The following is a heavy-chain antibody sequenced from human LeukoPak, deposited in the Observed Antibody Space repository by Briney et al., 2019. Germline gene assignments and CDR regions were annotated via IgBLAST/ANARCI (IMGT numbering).Heavy chain of an antibody. CDR1: GYTFTSYG. CDR2: ISAYNGNT. Sequence: ASVKVSCKASGYTFTSYGISWVRQAPGQGLEWMGWISAYNGNTNYAQKLQGRVTMTTDTSTSTAYMELRSLRSDDTAVYYCARAPNIAVAGTYEDYYYYGMDVWGQGTTVTVSS. CDR3: ARAPNIAVAGTYEDYYYYGMDV. J-gene: IGHJ6*02. V-gene: IGHV1-18*01. D-gene: IGHD6-19*01.